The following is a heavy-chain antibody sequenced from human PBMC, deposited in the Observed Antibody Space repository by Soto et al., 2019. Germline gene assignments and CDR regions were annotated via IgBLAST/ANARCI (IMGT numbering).Heavy chain of an antibody. Sequence: KSSETLSLTCNVSGGSINGYYWSWIRQPPGKGLEWIGYIFYSGTTNYNPSLKSRVTMSVDTSKTQFSLKLRSATSADTAGYYCARGRTGIYLDVFDSWGQGTLVTVSS. D-gene: IGHD3-9*01. V-gene: IGHV4-59*01. CDR1: GGSINGYY. CDR3: ARGRTGIYLDVFDS. J-gene: IGHJ4*02. CDR2: IFYSGTT.